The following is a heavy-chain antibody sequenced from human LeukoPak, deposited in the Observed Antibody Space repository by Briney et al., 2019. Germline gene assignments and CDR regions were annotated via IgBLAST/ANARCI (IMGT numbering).Heavy chain of an antibody. V-gene: IGHV1-69*01. J-gene: IGHJ6*03. CDR2: IIPIFGTA. Sequence: SSVKVSCKASGGTFSSYAISWVRQAPGQGLEWMGGIIPIFGTANYAQKFQGRVTITADESTSTAYMELSSLRSEDTAVYYCARAGNRGGLDYYYYYMDVWGKGTTVTVSS. CDR3: ARAGNRGGLDYYYYYMDV. D-gene: IGHD3-10*01. CDR1: GGTFSSYA.